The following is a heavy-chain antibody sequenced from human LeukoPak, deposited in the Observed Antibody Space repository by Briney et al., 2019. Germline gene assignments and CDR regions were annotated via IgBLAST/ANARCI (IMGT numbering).Heavy chain of an antibody. Sequence: PGGSLRLSCAASEFSVKYNYMTWVRQAPGKGLEWVSLLYSAGSTNYADSVKGRFTISRDNSKNTLYLQMNSLRAEDTAVYYCAKDRNPLGWSVLAYWGQGTLVTVSS. CDR2: LYSAGST. CDR3: AKDRNPLGWSVLAY. V-gene: IGHV3-53*05. CDR1: EFSVKYNY. D-gene: IGHD2-8*02. J-gene: IGHJ4*02.